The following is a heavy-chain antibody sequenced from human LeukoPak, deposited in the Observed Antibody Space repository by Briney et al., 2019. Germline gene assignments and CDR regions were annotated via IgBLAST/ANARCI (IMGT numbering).Heavy chain of an antibody. J-gene: IGHJ4*02. D-gene: IGHD3-3*01. CDR3: ARGLHDLWRGHMGY. V-gene: IGHV3-53*01. Sequence: PGGSLRLSCAASGFTVNNNYMTWVRQPPGKGLDWVSVIDSDGNTYYADSVMGRISISRDNSKNMVFLQMNSLRAEDTAVYYCARGLHDLWRGHMGYWGQGTLVTVSS. CDR1: GFTVNNNY. CDR2: IDSDGNT.